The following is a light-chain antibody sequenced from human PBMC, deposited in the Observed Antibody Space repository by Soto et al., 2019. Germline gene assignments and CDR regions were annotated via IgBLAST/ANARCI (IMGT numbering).Light chain of an antibody. V-gene: IGKV3-20*01. CDR1: QSVDSTY. Sequence: DIVLTQSPGTLSLSPGERATLSCRASQSVDSTYLAWYRQKPGQAPRLVIYGASNRATGIPDRFSGSGSGTEFTLTISRLEPEDFAVYYCQQYVGSPPWTFGQGTKVEIK. CDR2: GAS. J-gene: IGKJ1*01. CDR3: QQYVGSPPWT.